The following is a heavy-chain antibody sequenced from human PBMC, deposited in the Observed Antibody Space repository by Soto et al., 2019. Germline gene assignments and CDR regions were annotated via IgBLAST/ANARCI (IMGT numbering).Heavy chain of an antibody. Sequence: GGSLRLSCAASGFTFSTHSMNWVRQAPGKGLEWISYITSSSVTMYADSVKGRFTISRDNAKNSLYLQMSSLRVEDTAVYFCVGEVGFQLIYWGQGTLVTVSS. V-gene: IGHV3-48*01. J-gene: IGHJ4*02. CDR1: GFTFSTHS. D-gene: IGHD2-2*01. CDR2: ITSSSVTM. CDR3: VGEVGFQLIY.